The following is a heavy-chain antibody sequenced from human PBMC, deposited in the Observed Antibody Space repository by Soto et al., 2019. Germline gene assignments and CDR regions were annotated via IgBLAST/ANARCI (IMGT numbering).Heavy chain of an antibody. V-gene: IGHV5-10-1*01. CDR1: GYSFTSYW. D-gene: IGHD3-22*01. CDR3: ASTGTYYYDSSGYSPLDY. J-gene: IGHJ4*02. CDR2: IDPSDSYT. Sequence: PGESLKISCNGSGYSFTSYWISWVRQMPGKGLEWMGRIDPSDSYTNYSPSFQGHVTISADKSISTAYLQWSSLKASDTAMYYCASTGTYYYDSSGYSPLDYWGQGTLVTVSS.